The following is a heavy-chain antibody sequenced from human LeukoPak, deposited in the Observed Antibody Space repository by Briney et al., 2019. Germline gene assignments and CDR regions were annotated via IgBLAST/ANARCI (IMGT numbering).Heavy chain of an antibody. D-gene: IGHD2-21*01. CDR1: GFTFSNYG. CDR2: ISYDGSNK. Sequence: GRSLRLSCAASGFTFSNYGMHWVRQAPGKGLEWVAVISYDGSNKYYADSVKGRFSISRDNSKNTLYLQMDSLRGEDTAVYYCAKDFRIGYSAHFDYWGQGALVTVSS. V-gene: IGHV3-30*18. J-gene: IGHJ4*02. CDR3: AKDFRIGYSAHFDY.